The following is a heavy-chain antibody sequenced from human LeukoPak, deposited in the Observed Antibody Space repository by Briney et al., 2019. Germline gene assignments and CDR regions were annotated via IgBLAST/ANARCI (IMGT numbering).Heavy chain of an antibody. CDR2: IFPTWST. D-gene: IGHD5-24*01. J-gene: IGHJ4*02. Sequence: SETLSLTCTVSGVSVSTVGYSWAWIRQAPQKGLEWIGYIFPTWSTSHNPSLKSRLTISLERSNNQFSLSLNSVSAADTAVYYCARMAGRTVAHWGQGTLVTVNS. CDR3: ARMAGRTVAH. CDR1: GVSVSTVGYS. V-gene: IGHV4-30-2*01.